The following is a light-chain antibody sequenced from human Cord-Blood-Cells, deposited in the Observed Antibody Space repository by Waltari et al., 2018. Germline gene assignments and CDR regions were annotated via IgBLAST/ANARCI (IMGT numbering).Light chain of an antibody. Sequence: QSALTQPRSVSGSPGQSVTISCTGTSSDVVGYNSVSWYQQHPGNAPKLMIYDVSKRPSGVPDRFSGSKSGNTASLTISGLQAEDEADYYCCSYAGSYTLVFGGGTKLTVL. CDR1: SSDVVGYNS. CDR3: CSYAGSYTLV. J-gene: IGLJ3*02. CDR2: DVS. V-gene: IGLV2-11*01.